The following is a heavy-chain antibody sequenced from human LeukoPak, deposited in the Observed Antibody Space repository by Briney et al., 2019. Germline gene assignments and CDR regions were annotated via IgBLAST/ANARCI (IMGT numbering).Heavy chain of an antibody. V-gene: IGHV3-23*01. CDR1: GFTFSSYA. D-gene: IGHD1-26*01. CDR2: INGSGGST. J-gene: IGHJ4*02. Sequence: PGGSLRLSCAASGFTFSSYAMSWVRQAPGKGLEWVSAINGSGGSTYYADSVKGRFTISRDNSRNTLYLQMNSLRAEDTAIYFCVREVLRDGSYLLDSWGQGILVTVSS. CDR3: VREVLRDGSYLLDS.